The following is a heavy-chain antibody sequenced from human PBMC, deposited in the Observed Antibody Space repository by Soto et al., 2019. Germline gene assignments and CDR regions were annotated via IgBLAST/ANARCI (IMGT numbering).Heavy chain of an antibody. V-gene: IGHV4-4*07. D-gene: IGHD1-26*01. CDR1: GDSISGYY. CDR3: ARMGLLYYFDI. Sequence: KTSGSLALACAVSGDSISGYYGSWIRQPAGKGLEWIGRIYTAENTNYKSSLKSRVTMSVDTSKNLFSLRLNSVTAADTAVYYCARMGLLYYFDIWGQGTLVTVS. CDR2: IYTAENT. J-gene: IGHJ4*02.